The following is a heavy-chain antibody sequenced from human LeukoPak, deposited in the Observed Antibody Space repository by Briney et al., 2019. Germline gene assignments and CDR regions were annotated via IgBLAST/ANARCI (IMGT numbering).Heavy chain of an antibody. Sequence: SVKVSCKASGGTFSSYAISWVRQAPGQGLEWMGRTIPILGIANYAQKFQGRVTITADKSTSTAYMELSSLRSEGTAVYYCARVKGSGPPNWFDPWGQGTLVTVSS. D-gene: IGHD2-15*01. V-gene: IGHV1-69*04. CDR2: TIPILGIA. CDR1: GGTFSSYA. J-gene: IGHJ5*02. CDR3: ARVKGSGPPNWFDP.